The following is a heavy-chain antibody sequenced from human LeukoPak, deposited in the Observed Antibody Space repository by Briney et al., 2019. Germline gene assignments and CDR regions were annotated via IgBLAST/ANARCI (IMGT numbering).Heavy chain of an antibody. CDR3: ARVSTYYDFWSGYPYAFDI. V-gene: IGHV4-34*01. D-gene: IGHD3-3*01. Sequence: SETLSLTCAVYGGSFSGYYWSWIRQPPGKGLERIGEINHSGSTNYNPSLKSRVTISVDTSKNQFSLKLSSVTAADTAVYYCARVSTYYDFWSGYPYAFDIWGQGTMVTVSS. J-gene: IGHJ3*02. CDR2: INHSGST. CDR1: GGSFSGYY.